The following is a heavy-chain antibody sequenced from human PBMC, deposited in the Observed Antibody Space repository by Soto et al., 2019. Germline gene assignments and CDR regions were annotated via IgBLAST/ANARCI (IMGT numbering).Heavy chain of an antibody. D-gene: IGHD6-13*01. CDR1: GGTFSSYT. CDR3: ARFIAAAGDLDY. J-gene: IGHJ4*02. V-gene: IGHV1-69*02. Sequence: QVQLVQSGAEVKKPGSSVKVSCKASGGTFSSYTISWVRQAPGQGLEWMGRIIPILGIANYAQKFQGRVTIDAXXSTSTAYMELSSLRSEDTAVYYCARFIAAAGDLDYWGQGTLVTVSS. CDR2: IIPILGIA.